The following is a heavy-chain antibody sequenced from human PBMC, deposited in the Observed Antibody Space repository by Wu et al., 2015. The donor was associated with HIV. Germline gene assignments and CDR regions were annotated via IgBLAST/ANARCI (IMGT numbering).Heavy chain of an antibody. D-gene: IGHD3-22*01. J-gene: IGHJ3*02. Sequence: QVQLVQSGAEVKKPGASVKVSCKASGYTFTSYGISWVRQAPGQGLEWMGWISAYNGNTNYAQKLQGRVTMTTDTSTSTAYMELRSLRSDDTAVYYCARVFRSTMIVVVSTGSYAFDIWGQGTMVTVSS. CDR2: ISAYNGNT. V-gene: IGHV1-18*01. CDR1: GYTFTSYG. CDR3: ARVFRSTMIVVVSTGSYAFDI.